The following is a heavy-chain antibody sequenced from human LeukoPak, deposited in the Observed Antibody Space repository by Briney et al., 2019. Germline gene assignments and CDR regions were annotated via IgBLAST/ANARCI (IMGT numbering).Heavy chain of an antibody. CDR3: ARDRSMTHFDY. CDR1: GFTFDDYG. Sequence: GGSLRLSCAASGFTFDDYGMSRVRQAPGKGLEWVSGINWSGGSTGYADSVKGRFTISRDNAKNSLYLQMNSLRAEDTALYYCARDRSMTHFDYWGQGTLVTVSS. CDR2: INWSGGST. J-gene: IGHJ4*02. V-gene: IGHV3-20*04.